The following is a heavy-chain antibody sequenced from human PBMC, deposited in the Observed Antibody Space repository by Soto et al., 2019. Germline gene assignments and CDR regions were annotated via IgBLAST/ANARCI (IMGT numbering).Heavy chain of an antibody. CDR1: GGAFSRYT. CDR2: ITPMFGTP. D-gene: IGHD3-22*01. J-gene: IGHJ4*02. Sequence: SVKDCCKASGGAFSRYTITWVRQAPGQGLEWMGGITPMFGTPNYAQKFQGRVTITADESTSTAYMELSSLRSEDTAMYYCARDGTLYDSSAYYYLYWGQGTMVTVSS. CDR3: ARDGTLYDSSAYYYLY. V-gene: IGHV1-69*13.